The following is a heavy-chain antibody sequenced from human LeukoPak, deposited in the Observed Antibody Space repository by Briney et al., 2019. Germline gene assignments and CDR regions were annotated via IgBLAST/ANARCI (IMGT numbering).Heavy chain of an antibody. J-gene: IGHJ1*01. CDR2: VSRDETTK. Sequence: GGSLRLSCAASGFTFSTSWMHWVRQAPGKGLVWVSRVSRDETTKTYADSVKGRFTISRDNAKNTLYLQMNSLGAGDTTVYYCATGTDDRWLANFQHWGQGTLVSVSS. V-gene: IGHV3-74*01. CDR3: ATGTDDRWLANFQH. CDR1: GFTFSTSW. D-gene: IGHD6-19*01.